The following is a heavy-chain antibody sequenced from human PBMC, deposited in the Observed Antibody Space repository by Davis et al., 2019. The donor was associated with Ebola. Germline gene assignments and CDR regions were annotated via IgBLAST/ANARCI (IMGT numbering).Heavy chain of an antibody. J-gene: IGHJ4*02. CDR2: ISSSTTYT. Sequence: PWGSLRLSCEASAFTFSSYTMNWVRQAPGKGLEWVSSISSSTTYTYYADSVKGRFTISRDNAKNSLSLQMNSLRVEDSAVYYCAREGLNFDYWGQGTLVTVSS. CDR3: AREGLNFDY. V-gene: IGHV3-21*01. CDR1: AFTFSSYT.